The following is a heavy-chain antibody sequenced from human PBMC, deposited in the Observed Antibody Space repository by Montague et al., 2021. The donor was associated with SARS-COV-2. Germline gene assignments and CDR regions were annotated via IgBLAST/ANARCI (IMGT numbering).Heavy chain of an antibody. CDR2: IYYSGST. CDR1: GGSISSSSYY. CDR3: ARDYGDYGSGYYYGMDV. D-gene: IGHD4-17*01. Sequence: SETLSLTCTVSGGSISSSSYYWGWIRQPPGKGLDWIGSIYYSGSTYYNPSLKSRVTISVDTSKNQLSLKLSSVTAADTAVYYCARDYGDYGSGYYYGMDVWGQGTTVTVSS. V-gene: IGHV4-39*07. J-gene: IGHJ6*02.